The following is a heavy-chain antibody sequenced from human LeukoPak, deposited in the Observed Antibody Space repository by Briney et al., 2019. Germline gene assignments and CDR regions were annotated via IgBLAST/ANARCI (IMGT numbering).Heavy chain of an antibody. D-gene: IGHD2-21*01. CDR3: ARVGLAVRAFDI. CDR2: IYYSGST. V-gene: IGHV4-30-4*01. Sequence: PSGTLSLTYTVSGASISSGDYYRGWIRQPPGKGLEWIGYIYYSGSTYYNPSLKSRVTISVDTSKNQFSLKQRSVTAADTAVYYCARVGLAVRAFDIWGQGTMVTVSS. J-gene: IGHJ3*02. CDR1: GASISSGDYY.